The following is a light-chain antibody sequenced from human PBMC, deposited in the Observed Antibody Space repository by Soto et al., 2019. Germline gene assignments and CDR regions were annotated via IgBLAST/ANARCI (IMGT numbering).Light chain of an antibody. CDR3: ATWDDSLNAAV. Sequence: QSALTQPPSASGSPGQSVTISCTGTSDDVGGYNYVSWYQHHPGKAPKLIIYEVTKRPSGVPARFSGSTSGTSASLAISGLQSDDEAHYYCATWDDSLNAAVFGGGTQLTVL. V-gene: IGLV2-8*01. CDR1: SDDVGGYNY. CDR2: EVT. J-gene: IGLJ7*01.